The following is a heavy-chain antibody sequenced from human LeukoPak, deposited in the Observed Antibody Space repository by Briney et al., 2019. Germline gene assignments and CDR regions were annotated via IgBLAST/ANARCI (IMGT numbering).Heavy chain of an antibody. V-gene: IGHV3-53*01. CDR3: ARVLMVRGVTFDY. J-gene: IGHJ4*02. CDR1: GFTVSSNY. CDR2: IYSGGST. D-gene: IGHD3-10*01. Sequence: GGSLRLSCAASGFTVSSNYMSWVRQAPGKGLEWVSVIYSGGSTYYADPVKGRFTISRDNSKNTLYLQMNSLRAEDTAVYYCARVLMVRGVTFDYWGQGTLVTVSS.